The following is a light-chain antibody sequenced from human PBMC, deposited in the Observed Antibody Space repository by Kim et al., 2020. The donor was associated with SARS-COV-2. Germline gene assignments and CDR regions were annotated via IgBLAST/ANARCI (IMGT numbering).Light chain of an antibody. V-gene: IGLV7-46*01. CDR2: DTN. CDR1: TGAVTSGHF. CDR3: LLAYDNTRV. Sequence: PEGTVTLPCGSSTGAVTSGHFPYWFQQKPGQAPRTLLYDTNNRHSWTPARFSGSLLGGKAALTLSGAQPEDEADYYCLLAYDNTRVFGGGTQLTVL. J-gene: IGLJ3*02.